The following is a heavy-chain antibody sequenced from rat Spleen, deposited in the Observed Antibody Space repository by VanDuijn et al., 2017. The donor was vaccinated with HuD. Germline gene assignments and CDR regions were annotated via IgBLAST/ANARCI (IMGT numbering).Heavy chain of an antibody. CDR3: ASSSDWFAY. J-gene: IGHJ3*01. Sequence: EVQLQESGPGLVKPSQSFSLTCSVTGYTITSGYDWSWIRKFPGNKMEWMGYISNSGSTNYNPSLKSRISITRDTSKNQFFLQLNSVTTEDTATYYCASSSDWFAYWGQGTLVTVSS. D-gene: IGHD1-2*01. V-gene: IGHV3-4*01. CDR2: ISNSGST. CDR1: GYTITSGY.